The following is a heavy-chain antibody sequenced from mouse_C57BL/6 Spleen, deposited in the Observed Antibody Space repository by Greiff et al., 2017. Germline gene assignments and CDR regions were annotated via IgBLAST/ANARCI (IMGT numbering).Heavy chain of an antibody. CDR1: GFNIKDDY. D-gene: IGHD3-2*02. V-gene: IGHV14-4*01. Sequence: DVKLQESGAELVRPGASVKLSCTASGFNIKDDYMHWVKQRPEQGLEWIGWIDPENGDTEYASKFQGKATITADTSSNTAYLQLSSLTSEDTAVYYCTTTAQATRFAYWGQGTLVTVSA. CDR2: IDPENGDT. CDR3: TTTAQATRFAY. J-gene: IGHJ3*01.